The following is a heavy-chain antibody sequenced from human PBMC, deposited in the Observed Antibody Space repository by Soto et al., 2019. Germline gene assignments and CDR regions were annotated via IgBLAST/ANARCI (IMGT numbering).Heavy chain of an antibody. V-gene: IGHV3-21*01. CDR2: ISSSSSYT. CDR1: GFTFSSYS. D-gene: IGHD6-19*01. CDR3: ARDDEQWLVHDY. Sequence: GGSLRLSCAASGFTFSSYSMNWVRQAPGKGLEWVSSISSSSSYTYYADSVKGRFTISRDNAKNSLYLQMNSLRAEDTAVYYCARDDEQWLVHDYWGQGTLVTVSS. J-gene: IGHJ4*02.